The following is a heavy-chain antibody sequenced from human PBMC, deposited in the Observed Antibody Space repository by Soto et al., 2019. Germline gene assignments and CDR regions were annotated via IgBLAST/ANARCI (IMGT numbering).Heavy chain of an antibody. Sequence: ASVKVSCKASGYPFTSYAIHWVRQAPGQRLEWMGWINAGNGNTKYSQKFQGRVTITRDTSASTAYMELSSLRSEDTAVYYCARERRNYYDSSGYYLGGGGMDVWGQGTTVTVSS. J-gene: IGHJ6*02. CDR3: ARERRNYYDSSGYYLGGGGMDV. D-gene: IGHD3-22*01. CDR1: GYPFTSYA. CDR2: INAGNGNT. V-gene: IGHV1-3*01.